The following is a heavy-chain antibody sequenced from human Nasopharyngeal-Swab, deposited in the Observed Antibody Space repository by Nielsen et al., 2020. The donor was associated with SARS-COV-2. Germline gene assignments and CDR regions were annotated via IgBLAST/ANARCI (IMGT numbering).Heavy chain of an antibody. J-gene: IGHJ3*02. V-gene: IGHV4-39*01. Sequence: SETLSLTCTVSGGSISSSSYYWGWNRQPPGKGLEWIGSIYYSGSTYYNPSLKSRVTISVDTSKNQFSLKLSSVTAADTAVYYCARLLRLLPRVAFDIWGQGTMVTVSS. CDR1: GGSISSSSYY. D-gene: IGHD3-22*01. CDR3: ARLLRLLPRVAFDI. CDR2: IYYSGST.